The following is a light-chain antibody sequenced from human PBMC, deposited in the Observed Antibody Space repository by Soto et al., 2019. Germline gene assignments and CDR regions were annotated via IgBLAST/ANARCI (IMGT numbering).Light chain of an antibody. J-gene: IGKJ2*01. CDR1: QTISYW. Sequence: DIQMTQSPSTLSASVGDRVTITCRASQTISYWLAWYQQKPGKAPKLLIYKASSLESGVPSRFSGSGSGTEFTLTISSLQPDDFATYYCQQFNSYPYTFGQGTKLEIK. CDR2: KAS. V-gene: IGKV1-5*03. CDR3: QQFNSYPYT.